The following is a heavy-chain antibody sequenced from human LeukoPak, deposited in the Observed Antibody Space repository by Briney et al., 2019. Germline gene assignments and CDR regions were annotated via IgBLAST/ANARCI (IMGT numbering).Heavy chain of an antibody. CDR1: GYTFTDYY. CDR3: ARVDTMIVVVSFDY. D-gene: IGHD3-22*01. Sequence: ASVKVSCKASGYTFTDYYIHWVRQAPGQGLEWMGWINPNSGGTNYAQKFQGRVTMTRDTSISTAYMELSRLRSDDTAVYYCARVDTMIVVVSFDYWGQGTLVTVSS. CDR2: INPNSGGT. V-gene: IGHV1-2*02. J-gene: IGHJ4*02.